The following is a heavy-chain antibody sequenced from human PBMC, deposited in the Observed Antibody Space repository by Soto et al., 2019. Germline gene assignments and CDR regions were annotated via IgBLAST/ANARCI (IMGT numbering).Heavy chain of an antibody. CDR3: ARDPADYYDSSGYYWFDP. CDR2: IIPIFGTA. D-gene: IGHD3-22*01. V-gene: IGHV1-69*06. Sequence: QVQLVQSGAEVKKPGSSVKVSCKASGGTFSSYAISWVRQAPGQGLEWMGGIIPIFGTANYAQKFQGRVTITADKSTSTAYMELSSLRSEDTAVYYCARDPADYYDSSGYYWFDPWGQGTLVTVSS. J-gene: IGHJ5*02. CDR1: GGTFSSYA.